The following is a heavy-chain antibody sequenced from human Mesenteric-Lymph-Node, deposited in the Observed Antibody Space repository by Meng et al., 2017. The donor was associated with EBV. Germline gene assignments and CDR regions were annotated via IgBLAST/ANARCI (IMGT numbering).Heavy chain of an antibody. CDR3: ARPRRWLQSEFDF. V-gene: IGHV4-39*01. CDR1: GGSISNSNFY. CDR2: IFHSGST. Sequence: LQLRESGPGLVKHSETLSLTCTVSGGSISNSNFYWGWIRQPPGKGLEWIGSIFHSGSTYYNPSLKSRVTVSVDTSKNQFSLKLNSVTTADTAMYYCARPRRWLQSEFDFWGPGTLVTVSS. J-gene: IGHJ4*02. D-gene: IGHD5-24*01.